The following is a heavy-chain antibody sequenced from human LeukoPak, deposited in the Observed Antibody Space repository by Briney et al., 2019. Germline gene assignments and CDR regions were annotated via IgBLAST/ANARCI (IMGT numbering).Heavy chain of an antibody. Sequence: SETLSLTCAVSGGSISSGGYSWSWIRQPPGKGLEWIGYIYHNGNTYYSPSLKSRVTISVDRSKNQFSLKLTSLTAADTAVYYCAREVGYRFDYWGQGTLVTVPS. D-gene: IGHD6-25*01. CDR1: GGSISSGGYS. CDR3: AREVGYRFDY. J-gene: IGHJ4*02. V-gene: IGHV4-30-2*01. CDR2: IYHNGNT.